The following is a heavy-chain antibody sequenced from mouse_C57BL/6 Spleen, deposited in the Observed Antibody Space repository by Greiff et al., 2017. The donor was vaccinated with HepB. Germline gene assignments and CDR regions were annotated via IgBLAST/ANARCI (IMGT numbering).Heavy chain of an antibody. Sequence: VQLQQSGPELVKPGASVKISCKASGYTFTDYYMNWVKQSHGKSLEWIGDINPNNGGTSYNQKFKGKATLTVDKSSSTAYMELRSLTSEDSAVYYCAKGDYRNYSWFAYWGQGTLVTGSA. CDR2: INPNNGGT. J-gene: IGHJ3*01. V-gene: IGHV1-26*01. CDR1: GYTFTDYY. CDR3: AKGDYRNYSWFAY. D-gene: IGHD2-5*01.